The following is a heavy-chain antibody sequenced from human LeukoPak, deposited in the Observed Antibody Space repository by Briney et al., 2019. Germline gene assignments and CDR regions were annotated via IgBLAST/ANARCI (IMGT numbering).Heavy chain of an antibody. D-gene: IGHD3-22*01. CDR3: VISSGYYTFDY. CDR1: GGSIISYY. CDR2: IYTSGST. V-gene: IGHV4-4*07. J-gene: IGHJ4*02. Sequence: SETLSLTFTVSGGSIISYYWSWIRQPAGKGLEWIGRIYTSGSTNYNPSLKSRVTMSVDTSKNQFSLKLSSVTAADTAVYYCVISSGYYTFDYWRQGTLVTVSS.